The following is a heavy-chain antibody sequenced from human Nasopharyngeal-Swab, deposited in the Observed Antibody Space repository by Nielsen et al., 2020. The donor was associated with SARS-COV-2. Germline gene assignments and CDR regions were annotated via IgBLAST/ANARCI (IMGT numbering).Heavy chain of an antibody. CDR2: IYYSGST. J-gene: IGHJ3*02. Sequence: SETLSLTCTVSGGSISSSSYYWGWIRQPPGKWLEWIGSIYYSGSTYYNPSLKSRVTVSVDTSKNQFSLKLNPVTAADTAMYYCARQWYCSGGSCYPPGAFDIWGQGTMVTVSS. V-gene: IGHV4-39*01. D-gene: IGHD2-15*01. CDR3: ARQWYCSGGSCYPPGAFDI. CDR1: GGSISSSSYY.